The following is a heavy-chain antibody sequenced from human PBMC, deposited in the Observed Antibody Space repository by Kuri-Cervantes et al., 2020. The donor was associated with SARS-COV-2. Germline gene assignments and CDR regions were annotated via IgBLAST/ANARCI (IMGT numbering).Heavy chain of an antibody. CDR3: ARGLREYGSGKVARPNWFDP. D-gene: IGHD3-10*01. Sequence: SQTLSLTCAVYGGSFSGYYWSWIRQPPGKGLEWIGEINHSGSTYYNPSLKSRVTISVDTSKNQFSLKLSSVTAADTAVYYCARGLREYGSGKVARPNWFDPWGQGTLVTVSS. J-gene: IGHJ5*02. CDR1: GGSFSGYY. V-gene: IGHV4-34*01. CDR2: INHSGST.